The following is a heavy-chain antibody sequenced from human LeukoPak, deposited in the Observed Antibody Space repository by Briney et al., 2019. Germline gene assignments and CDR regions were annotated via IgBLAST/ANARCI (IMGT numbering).Heavy chain of an antibody. D-gene: IGHD2-21*02. Sequence: SETLSLTCAVSRDSVSSGGYYWTWLRQHPGKGLEWIGYISNSGTTSYNPSLRSRVTISVDTSNNHFSLRLTSVTAADTAVYYCARDVVVTSSPYAFDIWGQGTMVTVSS. CDR2: ISNSGTT. CDR1: RDSVSSGGYY. J-gene: IGHJ3*02. CDR3: ARDVVVTSSPYAFDI. V-gene: IGHV4-31*11.